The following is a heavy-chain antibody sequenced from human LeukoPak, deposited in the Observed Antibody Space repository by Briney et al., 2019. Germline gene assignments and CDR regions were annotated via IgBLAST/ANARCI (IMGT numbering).Heavy chain of an antibody. J-gene: IGHJ4*02. CDR1: GFTFSDHS. CDR3: ARMSGSRLPGY. CDR2: ISSSSSAR. V-gene: IGHV3-48*01. Sequence: GGSLRLSCAASGFTFSDHSMNWVRQAPGKGLEWISYISSSSSARYYAGSVKGRFIISRDDASNSLYLQMNSLRAEDTAIYYCARMSGSRLPGYWGQGALVTVSS. D-gene: IGHD3-3*01.